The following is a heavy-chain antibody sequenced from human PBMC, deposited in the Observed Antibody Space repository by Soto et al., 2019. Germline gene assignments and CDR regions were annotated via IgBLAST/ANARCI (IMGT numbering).Heavy chain of an antibody. V-gene: IGHV4-31*03. CDR2: IYHSGST. CDR1: GGSINDNYFY. D-gene: IGHD3-22*01. J-gene: IGHJ4*02. Sequence: SLTCNVSGGSINDNYFYWSWIRQFPGKGLEWIGYIYHSGSTYYNLSLKSRVTISIDTSRNQFSLELRSVTAADTAVYYCATSSIGDNSGYFPFWGQGTLVTVSS. CDR3: ATSSIGDNSGYFPF.